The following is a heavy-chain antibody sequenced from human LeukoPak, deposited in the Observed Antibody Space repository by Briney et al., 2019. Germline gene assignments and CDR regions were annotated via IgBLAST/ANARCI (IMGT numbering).Heavy chain of an antibody. CDR1: GYTFTSYG. Sequence: ASVKVSCKASGYTFTSYGISWVRQAPGQGLEWMGWISAYNGNTNYAQKLQGRVTMTTDTSTSTAYMELRSLRSDDTAVYYCARGDYYGSGSYYHDAFDIWGQGTMVTVSS. CDR2: ISAYNGNT. D-gene: IGHD3-10*01. V-gene: IGHV1-18*01. J-gene: IGHJ3*02. CDR3: ARGDYYGSGSYYHDAFDI.